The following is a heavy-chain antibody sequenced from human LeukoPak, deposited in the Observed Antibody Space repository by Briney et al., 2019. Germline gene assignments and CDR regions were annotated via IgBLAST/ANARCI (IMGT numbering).Heavy chain of an antibody. Sequence: GASVKVSCKASGYTFSNYGITWVRQAPGQGLEWVGWISAYNGSTNYAQNVQGRVTMTTDTSTSTAYMELTSLRSDDSAVYYCATYCPGGTCYGNWFDTWGQGTLVTVSS. D-gene: IGHD2-8*02. CDR3: ATYCPGGTCYGNWFDT. CDR2: ISAYNGST. J-gene: IGHJ5*02. CDR1: GYTFSNYG. V-gene: IGHV1-18*01.